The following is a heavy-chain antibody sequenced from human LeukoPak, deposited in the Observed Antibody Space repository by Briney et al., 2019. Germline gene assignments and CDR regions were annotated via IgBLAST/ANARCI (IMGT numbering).Heavy chain of an antibody. CDR3: AREYDSSGYYYLGYYYYYMDV. D-gene: IGHD3-22*01. J-gene: IGHJ6*03. CDR2: INWNGGST. CDR1: GFTFDDYG. Sequence: GGSLRLSCAASGFTFDDYGMSWVRQAPGKGLEWVSGINWNGGSTGYADSVKGRFTISRDNAKNSLYLQMNSLRAEDTALYYCAREYDSSGYYYLGYYYYYMDVWGKGTPVTVSS. V-gene: IGHV3-20*04.